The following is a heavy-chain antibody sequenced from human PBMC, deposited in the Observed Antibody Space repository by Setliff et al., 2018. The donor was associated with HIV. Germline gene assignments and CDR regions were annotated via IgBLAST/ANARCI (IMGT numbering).Heavy chain of an antibody. J-gene: IGHJ4*02. CDR1: GPSLSTGHH. D-gene: IGHD3-3*01. Sequence: SETLSLTCSVSGPSLSTGHHWGWIRQTPEKGLEWIGSSSDSGYTQYTPSLKSRVTISVDKSKNLFSLKMNSVTPADTAVYYCARGIENFWSGYIRWGQGTLVTVS. CDR3: ARGIENFWSGYIR. V-gene: IGHV4-38-2*02. CDR2: SSDSGYT.